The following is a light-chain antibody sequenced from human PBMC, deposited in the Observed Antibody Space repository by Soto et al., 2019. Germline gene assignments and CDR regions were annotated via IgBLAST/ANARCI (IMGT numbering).Light chain of an antibody. V-gene: IGKV1-5*03. Sequence: DIQMTQSPSTLSASVGVGVPSTCRASQTITTSLAWYQQQPGKAPKLLIYKASRLESGVPSRFSGIGSGTEFTLTISSLQPDDFATYFCQQYDSYSVSTFDQGTKVEI. CDR1: QTITTS. CDR3: QQYDSYSVST. CDR2: KAS. J-gene: IGKJ1*01.